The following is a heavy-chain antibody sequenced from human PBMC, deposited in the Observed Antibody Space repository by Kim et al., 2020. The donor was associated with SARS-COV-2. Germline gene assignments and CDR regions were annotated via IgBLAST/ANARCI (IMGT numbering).Heavy chain of an antibody. V-gene: IGHV6-1*01. CDR3: ARDYYWDPYFDY. J-gene: IGHJ4*02. D-gene: IGHD3-10*01. Sequence: DYAVSVKSRITINPDTSKNQFSLQLNSVTPEDTAVYYCARDYYWDPYFDYWGQGTLVTVSS.